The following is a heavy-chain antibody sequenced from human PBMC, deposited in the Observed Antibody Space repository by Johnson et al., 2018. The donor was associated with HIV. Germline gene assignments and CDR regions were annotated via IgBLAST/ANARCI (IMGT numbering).Heavy chain of an antibody. CDR3: TTDLIVVIPIGAFDV. Sequence: VQLVESGGSLVKPGGSLRLSCAASGFSFSNTWMSWVRQAPGKGLEWVARIKTTADGGTTAYAAPVKGRFPISREDSKNTVYLQMNGLKIEDPAVYYCTTDLIVVIPIGAFDVWGQGTMVTVS. D-gene: IGHD3-16*01. J-gene: IGHJ3*01. V-gene: IGHV3-15*01. CDR1: GFSFSNTW. CDR2: IKTTADGGTT.